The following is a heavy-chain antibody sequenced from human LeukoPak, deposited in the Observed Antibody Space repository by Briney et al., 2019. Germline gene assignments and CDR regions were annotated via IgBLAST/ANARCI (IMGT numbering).Heavy chain of an antibody. Sequence: PSETLSLTCTVSGYSISSGYYWGWIRQPPGKGLEWIGSIYHSGSTYYNPSLKSRVTISVDTSKNQFSLKLSSVTAADTAVYYCARVFLPHMTTVVTFFDYWGQGTLVTVSS. CDR2: IYHSGST. D-gene: IGHD4-23*01. CDR1: GYSISSGYY. CDR3: ARVFLPHMTTVVTFFDY. J-gene: IGHJ4*02. V-gene: IGHV4-38-2*02.